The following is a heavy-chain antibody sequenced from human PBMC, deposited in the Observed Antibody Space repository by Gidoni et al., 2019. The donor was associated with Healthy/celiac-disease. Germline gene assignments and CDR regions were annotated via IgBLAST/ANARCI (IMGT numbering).Heavy chain of an antibody. CDR2: IYPGDSDT. Sequence: RQMPGKGLEWMGIIYPGDSDTRYSPSFQGQVTISADKSISTAYLQWSSLKASDTAMYYCARPTNPGYSSGWYPGDDAFDIWGQGTMVTVSS. CDR3: ARPTNPGYSSGWYPGDDAFDI. J-gene: IGHJ3*02. V-gene: IGHV5-51*01. D-gene: IGHD6-19*01.